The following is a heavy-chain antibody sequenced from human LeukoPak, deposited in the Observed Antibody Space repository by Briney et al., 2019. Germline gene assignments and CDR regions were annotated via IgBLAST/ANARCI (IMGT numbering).Heavy chain of an antibody. D-gene: IGHD1-26*01. CDR2: IYYSGST. J-gene: IGHJ6*03. CDR1: GGSISSYY. Sequence: PSATLSLTCTVSGGSISSYYWSWIRQPPGKGLEWIGYIYYSGSTNYNPSLKSRVTISVDTSKNQFSLKLSSVTAADTAVYYCASGAYPSGYYMDVWGKGTTVTVSS. V-gene: IGHV4-59*01. CDR3: ASGAYPSGYYMDV.